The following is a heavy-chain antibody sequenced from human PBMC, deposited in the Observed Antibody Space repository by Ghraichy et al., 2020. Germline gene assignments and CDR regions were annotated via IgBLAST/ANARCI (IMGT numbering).Heavy chain of an antibody. D-gene: IGHD2-15*01. J-gene: IGHJ6*03. CDR2: IYYSGST. V-gene: IGHV4-59*01. Sequence: SETLSLTCTVSGGSISSYYWSWIRQPPGKGLEWIGYIYYSGSTNYNPSLKSRVTISVDTSKNQFSLKLSSVTAADTAVYYCARGPSLVADPLSPYYYYYMDVWGKGTTVTVSS. CDR3: ARGPSLVADPLSPYYYYYMDV. CDR1: GGSISSYY.